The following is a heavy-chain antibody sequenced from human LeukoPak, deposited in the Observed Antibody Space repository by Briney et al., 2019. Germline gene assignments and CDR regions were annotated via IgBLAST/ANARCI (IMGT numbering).Heavy chain of an antibody. CDR2: IIPIFGTA. D-gene: IGHD2-2*01. CDR3: ARGVTYQLLTYCYYMDV. CDR1: GGTFSSYA. J-gene: IGHJ6*03. V-gene: IGHV1-69*05. Sequence: ASVKVSCKASGGTFSSYAISWVRQAPGQGLEWMGGIIPIFGTANYAQKFQGRVTITTDESTSTAYMELSSLRSEDTAVYYCARGVTYQLLTYCYYMDVWGKGTTVTVSS.